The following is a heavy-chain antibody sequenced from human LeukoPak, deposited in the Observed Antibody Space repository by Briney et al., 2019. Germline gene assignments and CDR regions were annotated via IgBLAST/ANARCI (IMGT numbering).Heavy chain of an antibody. CDR2: TYYRSTWYN. D-gene: IGHD2-2*01. J-gene: IGHJ5*02. Sequence: SQTLSLTCAISGDSVSNNSVTWNWIRQSPSRGLEWLGRTYYRSTWYNDYAVSVRGRITVNPDTSKNQFSLHLNSVTPEDTAVYYCARRLTQYDCFDPWGQGILVTVS. V-gene: IGHV6-1*01. CDR3: ARRLTQYDCFDP. CDR1: GDSVSNNSVT.